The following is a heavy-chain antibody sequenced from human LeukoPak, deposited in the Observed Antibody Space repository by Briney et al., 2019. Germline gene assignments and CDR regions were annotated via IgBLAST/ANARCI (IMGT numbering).Heavy chain of an antibody. CDR1: GGSFSGYY. D-gene: IGHD1-26*01. CDR2: INHSGST. Sequence: KPSETLSLTCAVYGGSFSGYYWSWIRQPPGKGLEWIGEINHSGSTNYNPSLKSRVTISVDTSKNQFSLKLSSVTAADTAVYYCARLRGDYWGQGTLVTVSS. CDR3: ARLRGDY. J-gene: IGHJ4*02. V-gene: IGHV4-34*01.